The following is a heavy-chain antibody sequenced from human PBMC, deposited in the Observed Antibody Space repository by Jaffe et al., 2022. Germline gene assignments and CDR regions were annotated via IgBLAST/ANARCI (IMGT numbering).Heavy chain of an antibody. V-gene: IGHV3-30*02. Sequence: QVQLVESGGGVVQPGGSLRLSCAASGFTFSSYGMHWVRQAPGKGLEWVAFIRYDGSNKYYADSVKGRFTISRDNSKNTLYLQMNSLRAEDTAVYYCAKDRIAAAGHNWFDPWGQGTLVTVSS. CDR3: AKDRIAAAGHNWFDP. J-gene: IGHJ5*02. CDR2: IRYDGSNK. D-gene: IGHD6-13*01. CDR1: GFTFSSYG.